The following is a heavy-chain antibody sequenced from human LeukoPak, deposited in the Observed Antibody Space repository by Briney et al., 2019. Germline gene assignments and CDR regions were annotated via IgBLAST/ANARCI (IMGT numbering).Heavy chain of an antibody. CDR1: GFPFSGPD. Sequence: GGSLRLSFVASGFPFSGPDMHWVRQASGKGLEWVGRITKKDQNYATAYAASVKGRFTISRDDSQNTAYLQMNSLKTEDTAVYYCAALDNFWSEYWGQGTLVAVSS. V-gene: IGHV3-73*01. CDR3: AALDNFWSEY. J-gene: IGHJ4*02. D-gene: IGHD3-3*01. CDR2: ITKKDQNYAT.